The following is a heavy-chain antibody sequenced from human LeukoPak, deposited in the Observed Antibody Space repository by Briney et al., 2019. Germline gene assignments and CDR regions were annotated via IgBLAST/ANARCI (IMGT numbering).Heavy chain of an antibody. CDR1: GFTFSSYA. D-gene: IGHD3-3*01. Sequence: GGSLRLSCAASGFTFSSYAMTWVRQAPGKGLEWVSAISGSGGSTYYADSVKGRFTVSRDNSKNTLYLQMNSLRAEDTAVYYCAEGGGYDFWSGYRYFDYWGQGTLVTVSS. CDR2: ISGSGGST. CDR3: AEGGGYDFWSGYRYFDY. J-gene: IGHJ4*02. V-gene: IGHV3-23*01.